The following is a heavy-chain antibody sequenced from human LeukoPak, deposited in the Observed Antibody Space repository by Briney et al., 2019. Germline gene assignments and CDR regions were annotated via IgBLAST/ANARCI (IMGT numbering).Heavy chain of an antibody. CDR1: GGPISGYY. D-gene: IGHD5-18*01. CDR2: GFYSGST. J-gene: IGHJ4*02. Sequence: SETLSLSCTVSGGPISGYYWSWIRQPPGKGLEWLGYGFYSGSTNYNPSLKSRVAILVDISKSQFSLKVTSVTAADTAVYYCARCGGNSYGYYFDYWGQGALVTVSS. CDR3: ARCGGNSYGYYFDY. V-gene: IGHV4-59*01.